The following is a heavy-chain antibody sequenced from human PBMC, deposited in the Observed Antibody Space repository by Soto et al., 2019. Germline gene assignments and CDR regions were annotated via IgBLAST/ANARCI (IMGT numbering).Heavy chain of an antibody. Sequence: SETLSLTCTVSGGSITNYYWTWIRQSPEKGLEWIGYIYYSGSTNYNPSLKSRVTISVDTSKNQFSLKLSSVTAADTAVYYCARAQGAAGTSDFDYWGQGTLVTVSS. CDR2: IYYSGST. D-gene: IGHD6-13*01. J-gene: IGHJ4*02. V-gene: IGHV4-59*01. CDR1: GGSITNYY. CDR3: ARAQGAAGTSDFDY.